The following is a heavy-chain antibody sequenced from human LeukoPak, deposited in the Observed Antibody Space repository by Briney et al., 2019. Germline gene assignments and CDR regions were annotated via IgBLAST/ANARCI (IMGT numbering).Heavy chain of an antibody. V-gene: IGHV3-30*02. D-gene: IGHD3-10*01. Sequence: GGSLRLSCAASGFTFSSYGIHWVRQGPGRGLEWVAFIRYDGTNKFYADSVKGRFTISRDNSKNTLYLQMNYLTTDDTAVYYCARGAYYGSGRDLDYWGQGTLVTVSS. CDR3: ARGAYYGSGRDLDY. J-gene: IGHJ4*02. CDR2: IRYDGTNK. CDR1: GFTFSSYG.